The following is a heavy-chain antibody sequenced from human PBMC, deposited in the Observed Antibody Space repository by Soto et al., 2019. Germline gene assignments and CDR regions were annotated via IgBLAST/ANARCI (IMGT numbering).Heavy chain of an antibody. J-gene: IGHJ4*02. V-gene: IGHV4-39*01. CDR3: AISYRSPGIAAAGTYFDY. CDR1: GGSISSSSYY. CDR2: IYYSGST. Sequence: SETLSLTCTVSGGSISSSSYYWGWIRQPPGKGLEWIGSIYYSGSTYYNPSLKSRVTISVDTSKNQFSLKLSSVTAADTAVYYCAISYRSPGIAAAGTYFDYWGQGTLVTVSS. D-gene: IGHD6-13*01.